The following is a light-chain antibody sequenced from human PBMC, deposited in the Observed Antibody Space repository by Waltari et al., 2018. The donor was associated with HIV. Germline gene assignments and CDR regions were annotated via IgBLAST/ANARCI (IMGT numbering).Light chain of an antibody. CDR2: DDT. CDR3: QVWDESSEHVV. Sequence: SYVMTQAPSVSVAPGQAASITCGGNNIGIKTGHWYQQKPGPAPVLVFYDDTHRPSGSPERFAGSNSGNTATLTISSVEAGDEADYYCQVWDESSEHVVFGGGTKVTVL. J-gene: IGLJ2*01. CDR1: NIGIKT. V-gene: IGLV3-21*02.